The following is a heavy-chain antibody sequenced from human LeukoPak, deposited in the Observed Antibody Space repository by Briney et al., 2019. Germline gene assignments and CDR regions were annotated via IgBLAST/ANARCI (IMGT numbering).Heavy chain of an antibody. J-gene: IGHJ4*02. V-gene: IGHV4-39*07. D-gene: IGHD2-2*01. Sequence: SETLSLTCTVSGGSISSSSYYWGWIRQPPGKGLEWIGSIYYSGSTYYNPSLKSRVTISVDTSKNQFSLNLSSVTATDTAVYFCARDEGSSYPFDYWGQGTLVTVSS. CDR3: ARDEGSSYPFDY. CDR1: GGSISSSSYY. CDR2: IYYSGST.